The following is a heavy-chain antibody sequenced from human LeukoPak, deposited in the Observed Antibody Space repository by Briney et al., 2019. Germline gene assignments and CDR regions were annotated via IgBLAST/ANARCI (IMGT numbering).Heavy chain of an antibody. CDR1: GGSISSYY. CDR3: AIRYFDWLPNAFDI. D-gene: IGHD3-9*01. J-gene: IGHJ3*02. CDR2: INHSGST. Sequence: PSETLSLTCTVSGGSISSYYWGWIRQPPGKGLEWIGEINHSGSTNYNPSLKSRVTISVDTSKNQFSLKLSSVTAADTAVYYCAIRYFDWLPNAFDIWSQGTMVTVSS. V-gene: IGHV4-34*01.